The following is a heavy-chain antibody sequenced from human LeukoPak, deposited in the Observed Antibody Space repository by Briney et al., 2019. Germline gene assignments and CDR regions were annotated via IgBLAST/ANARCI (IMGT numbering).Heavy chain of an antibody. V-gene: IGHV3-11*04. Sequence: GGSLRLSCAASGFTFSDHYIDWVRQAPGKGLEWLSYISSRGTDIYYADSVKGRFTISRDNAKSSLYLQMNSLRAEDTAVYYCARVIYGGRTDYWGQGSLVTVSS. J-gene: IGHJ4*02. CDR1: GFTFSDHY. CDR3: ARVIYGGRTDY. CDR2: ISSRGTDI. D-gene: IGHD4-23*01.